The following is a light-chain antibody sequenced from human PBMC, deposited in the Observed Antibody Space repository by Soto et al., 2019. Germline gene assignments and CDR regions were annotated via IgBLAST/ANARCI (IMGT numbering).Light chain of an antibody. CDR1: QSVSNNY. V-gene: IGKV3-20*01. CDR2: GSS. CDR3: QQYGSSPPYT. Sequence: EVVLTQSPGTLSLSPGERATLSCRASQSVSNNYFAWYQQKPGQAPRLRIFGSSDRATGIPDRFSCSGSGTDFTLTTSSMAPEDFAVYYCQQYGSSPPYTFGQGTKLEIK. J-gene: IGKJ2*01.